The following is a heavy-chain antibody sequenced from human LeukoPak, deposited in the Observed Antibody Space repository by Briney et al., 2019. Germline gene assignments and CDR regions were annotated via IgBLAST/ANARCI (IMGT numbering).Heavy chain of an antibody. V-gene: IGHV4-59*01. J-gene: IGHJ5*02. CDR1: GGSISDYH. D-gene: IGHD1-1*01. CDR2: IYNRGTT. Sequence: SETLSLTYTVSGGSISDYHWTWIRQPPGKALEYIGYIYNRGTTYYNPSLKSRVTISADTSKKQFYLKLTSLTAADTAVYYCARGAGGYRFDPWGQGTLVTVSS. CDR3: ARGAGGYRFDP.